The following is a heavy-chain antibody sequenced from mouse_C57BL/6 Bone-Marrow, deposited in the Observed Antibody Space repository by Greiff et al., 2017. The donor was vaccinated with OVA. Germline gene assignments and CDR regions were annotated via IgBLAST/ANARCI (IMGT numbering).Heavy chain of an antibody. J-gene: IGHJ3*01. CDR3: ASTATAY. CDR1: GFTFSSYG. CDR2: ISSGGSYT. D-gene: IGHD3-1*01. Sequence: EVQGVESGGDLVKPGGSLKLSCAASGFTFSSYGMSWVRQTPDKRLEWVATISSGGSYTYYPDSVKGRFTISRDNAKNTLYLQMSSLKSEDTAMYYCASTATAYWGQGTLVTVSA. V-gene: IGHV5-6*01.